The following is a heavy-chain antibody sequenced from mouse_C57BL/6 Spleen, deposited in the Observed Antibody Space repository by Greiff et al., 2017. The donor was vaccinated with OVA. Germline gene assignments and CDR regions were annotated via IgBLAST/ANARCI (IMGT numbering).Heavy chain of an antibody. V-gene: IGHV1-19*01. CDR1: GYTFTDYY. CDR3: ARSGSSGYRAWFAY. J-gene: IGHJ3*01. D-gene: IGHD3-2*02. Sequence: EVKLQESGPVLVKPGASVKMSCKASGYTFTDYYMNWVKQSHGKSLEWIGVINPYNGGTSYNQKFKGKATLTVDKSSSTAYMELNSLTSEDSAVYYCARSGSSGYRAWFAYWGQGTLVTVSA. CDR2: INPYNGGT.